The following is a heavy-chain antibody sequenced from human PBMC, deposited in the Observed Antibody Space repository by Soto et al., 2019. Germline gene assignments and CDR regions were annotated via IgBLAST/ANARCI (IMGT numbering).Heavy chain of an antibody. Sequence: QVQLQESGPGLVKPPETLSLTCTDSAGSIYGYYWTWIRQPPGKGLEWIGDIYYNGSTNYNPSLKSRLIISVETSPIQFSLRLSSVIAVDTAVYYCARRWEISVTSGLCFGGGMDVWGQGSTVTVS. J-gene: IGHJ6*02. CDR3: ARRWEISVTSGLCFGGGMDV. V-gene: IGHV4-59*01. CDR2: IYYNGST. D-gene: IGHD2-8*02. CDR1: AGSIYGYY.